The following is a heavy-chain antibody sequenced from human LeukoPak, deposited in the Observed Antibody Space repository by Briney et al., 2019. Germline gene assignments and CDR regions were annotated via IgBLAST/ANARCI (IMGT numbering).Heavy chain of an antibody. CDR3: ARDSGSYSRTAFDI. V-gene: IGHV3-64*01. J-gene: IGHJ3*02. D-gene: IGHD1-26*01. CDR2: ISSNGGST. CDR1: GFTFSSYA. Sequence: PSGGSLRLSCAASGFTFSSYAMHWVRQAPGKGLEYVSAISSNGGSTYYANSVKGRFTISRDNSKNTLYLQMGSLRAEDMAVYYCARDSGSYSRTAFDIWGQETMVTVSS.